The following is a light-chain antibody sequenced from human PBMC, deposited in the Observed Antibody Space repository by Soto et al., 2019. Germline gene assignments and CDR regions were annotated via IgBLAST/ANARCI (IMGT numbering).Light chain of an antibody. CDR1: QRINNY. V-gene: IGKV1-39*01. J-gene: IGKJ4*01. CDR3: QQSYSTPRGLT. CDR2: AAS. Sequence: IQMTQSPSSLSASLAYRFTIPCIATQRINNYLNWYQQKPGKAPNLLIYAASSLQSGVPSRFSGSGSGTDFTLTISSLQPEDFATYYCQQSYSTPRGLTFGGGTKVDI.